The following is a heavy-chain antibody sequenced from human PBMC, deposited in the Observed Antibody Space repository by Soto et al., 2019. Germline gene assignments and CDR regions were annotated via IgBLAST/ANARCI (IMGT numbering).Heavy chain of an antibody. D-gene: IGHD1-26*01. V-gene: IGHV3-7*03. Sequence: GGSLRLSCAASGLTLSSYWMSWVRQAPGKGLEWVANIKEDGNEKYYVDSVKGRFTISRDNAKNSLYLQMNSLRAEDTAVYYCATDLGGTWDCWGQGTLVTVSS. CDR3: ATDLGGTWDC. J-gene: IGHJ4*02. CDR1: GLTLSSYW. CDR2: IKEDGNEK.